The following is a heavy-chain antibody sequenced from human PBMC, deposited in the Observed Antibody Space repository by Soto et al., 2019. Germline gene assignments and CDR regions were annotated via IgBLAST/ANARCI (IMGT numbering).Heavy chain of an antibody. CDR1: GYTFTSYG. D-gene: IGHD5-12*01. J-gene: IGHJ2*01. CDR3: ARDRWDGGWLQLGHASQYWYFDL. Sequence: QVQLVQSGAEVKKPGASVKVSCKASGYTFTSYGISWVRQAPGQGLEWMGWISAYNGNTNYAQKPQGRVNMTTDTSTRTAYMQLRRLRSDDTAVYYCARDRWDGGWLQLGHASQYWYFDLWGRGALVTVSS. V-gene: IGHV1-18*01. CDR2: ISAYNGNT.